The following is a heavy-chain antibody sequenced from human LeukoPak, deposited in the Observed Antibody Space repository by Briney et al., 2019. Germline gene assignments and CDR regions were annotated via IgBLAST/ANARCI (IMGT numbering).Heavy chain of an antibody. V-gene: IGHV4-30-4*01. D-gene: IGHD3-16*02. CDR2: IYYSGST. Sequence: PSQTLSLTCTVSGGSISSGDYYWSWIRQPPGKGLEWIGYIYYSGSTYYNPSLKSRVTISVDTSKNQFSLKLSSVTAADTAVYYCARGASYVWGSYRPNWFDPWGQGTLVTVSS. J-gene: IGHJ5*02. CDR1: GGSISSGDYY. CDR3: ARGASYVWGSYRPNWFDP.